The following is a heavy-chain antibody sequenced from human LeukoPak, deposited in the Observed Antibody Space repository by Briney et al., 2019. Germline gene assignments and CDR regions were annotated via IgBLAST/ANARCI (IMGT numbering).Heavy chain of an antibody. D-gene: IGHD3-22*01. CDR1: GGSINRSSYY. Sequence: PSETLSLTCTVSGGSINRSSYYWGWIRQSLGKGLEWIGNIFYSGSTYYNTSLKSRVTISVDTSKNQFSLKLNSVTAADTAVYYCARSDYDVTSAFDYWGQGTLVTVSS. CDR3: ARSDYDVTSAFDY. CDR2: IFYSGST. V-gene: IGHV4-39*01. J-gene: IGHJ4*02.